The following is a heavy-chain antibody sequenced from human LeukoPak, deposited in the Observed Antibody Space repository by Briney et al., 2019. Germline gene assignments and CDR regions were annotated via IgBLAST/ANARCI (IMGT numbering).Heavy chain of an antibody. V-gene: IGHV4-39*01. CDR3: VRQVADYSYYYMDV. J-gene: IGHJ6*03. CDR1: GGSVSSTNYY. CDR2: IYFSETT. Sequence: SETLSLTCTVSGGSVSSTNYYWGWVRQPPGKCLEWIGAIYFSETTYYNPSLKSRITISLDTSKNQFSLKLSSVTAADTAIYYCVRQVADYSYYYMDVWDKGTSVTVTS. D-gene: IGHD2-15*01.